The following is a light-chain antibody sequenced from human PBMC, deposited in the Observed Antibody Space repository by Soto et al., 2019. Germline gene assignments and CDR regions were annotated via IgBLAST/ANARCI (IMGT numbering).Light chain of an antibody. Sequence: EIVLTHSPGTLSLSPGERATLSCSASQSVSSSYLAWYQQKPGQAPRLLIYDASNRATGIPARFSGSGSGTDFTLTISSLEPEDFAVYYCQQRSNWPTTFGQGTRLEIK. J-gene: IGKJ5*01. CDR1: QSVSSSY. CDR2: DAS. V-gene: IGKV3D-20*02. CDR3: QQRSNWPTT.